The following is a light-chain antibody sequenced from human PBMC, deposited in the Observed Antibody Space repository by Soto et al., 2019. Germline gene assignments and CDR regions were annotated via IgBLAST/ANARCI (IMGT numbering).Light chain of an antibody. CDR3: QQRSNWPLT. CDR1: QSISSY. V-gene: IGKV3-11*01. J-gene: IGKJ5*01. CDR2: DAS. Sequence: VLTPCTDRMPWSQGEKSTLSCRASQSISSYLGWYAPEPGQAPRLLIYDASNRATGIPARFSGSGSGTDFTLTISSLEPEEFAVYYCQQRSNWPLTFGQGTRLEIK.